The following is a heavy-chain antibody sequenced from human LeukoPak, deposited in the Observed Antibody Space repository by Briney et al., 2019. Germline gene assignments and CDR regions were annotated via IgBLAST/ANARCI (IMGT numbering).Heavy chain of an antibody. CDR3: ARLGWQWLVYAFDI. Sequence: ASETLSLTCTVSGGSISSSSYYWVWIRQPPGKGLEWTGSMYYGGSTYYNPSLESRVTISIDTSKNQFSLKLSSVTAADTAVYYCARLGWQWLVYAFDIWGQGTMVTVSS. CDR2: MYYGGST. J-gene: IGHJ3*02. V-gene: IGHV4-39*01. CDR1: GGSISSSSYY. D-gene: IGHD6-19*01.